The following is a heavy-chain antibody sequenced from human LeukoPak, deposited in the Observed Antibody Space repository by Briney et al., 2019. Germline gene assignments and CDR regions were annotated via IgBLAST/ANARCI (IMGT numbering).Heavy chain of an antibody. Sequence: GGSLRLSCAASGFTFSSYSMNWVRQAPGKGLEWVSYISSSSSTIYYADSVKGRFTISRDNAKNSLYLQMNSLRAEDTAVYYCARGARGYYYDSSGYYYLSWGQGTLVTVSS. V-gene: IGHV3-48*04. CDR2: ISSSSSTI. D-gene: IGHD3-22*01. CDR3: ARGARGYYYDSSGYYYLS. J-gene: IGHJ5*02. CDR1: GFTFSSYS.